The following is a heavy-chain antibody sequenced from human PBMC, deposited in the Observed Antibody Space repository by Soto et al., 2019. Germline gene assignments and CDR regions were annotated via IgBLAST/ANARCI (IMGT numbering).Heavy chain of an antibody. Sequence: EVQLVKSGGSVVRPGGSLRLSCAASGFTFDDYGMSWVRQAPGKGLEWVSGINWNGDSTGYADSVTGRFTISRDNAKNSLYLQMNSLRAEDTALYYCARGAIYCSGGRCYPVYWGQGTLVTVSS. CDR2: INWNGDST. J-gene: IGHJ4*02. V-gene: IGHV3-20*04. D-gene: IGHD2-15*01. CDR1: GFTFDDYG. CDR3: ARGAIYCSGGRCYPVY.